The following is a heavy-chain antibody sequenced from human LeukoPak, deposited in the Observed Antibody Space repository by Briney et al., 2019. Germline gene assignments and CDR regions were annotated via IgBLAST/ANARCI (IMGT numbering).Heavy chain of an antibody. CDR1: GFTFSNYN. J-gene: IGHJ4*02. CDR2: ISSSSSTI. CDR3: ARGLYCSGSRCYGRFDY. Sequence: GWSLRLTCAASGFTFSNYNRNWVRQAPGKGLEWVSYISSSSSTIYYADSVKGRFTISRDNTKNSLFLQMNSLRAEDTAVYYCARGLYCSGSRCYGRFDYWGQGTLVTVSS. D-gene: IGHD2-15*01. V-gene: IGHV3-48*01.